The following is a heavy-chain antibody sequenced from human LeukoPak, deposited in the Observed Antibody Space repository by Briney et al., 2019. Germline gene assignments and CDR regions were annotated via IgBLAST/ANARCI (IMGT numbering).Heavy chain of an antibody. CDR2: IYPDGSDI. CDR3: ARYYRPSTIFGVGMGAFDI. CDR1: GYSFISYW. D-gene: IGHD3-3*01. V-gene: IGHV5-51*01. Sequence: GESLKISCKGSGYSFISYWIGWVRQMPGKGLEWMGIIYPDGSDIRYSPSFQGQVTISADKSITTAYLQWSTLKASDTAMYYCARYYRPSTIFGVGMGAFDIWGQGTMVTVSS. J-gene: IGHJ3*02.